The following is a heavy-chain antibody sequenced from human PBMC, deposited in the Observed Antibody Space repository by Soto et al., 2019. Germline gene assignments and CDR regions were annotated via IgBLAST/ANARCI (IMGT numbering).Heavy chain of an antibody. Sequence: QVQLVESGGGVVRPGRSLRLSCAASGFTLSTYAMHWVRQAPGKGLEWVAVISYDGSNKYYADSVKGRLAISRDNSKNTLFLQMNSLRVEDTAVYSCARDCLAAPDTFDLWGQGTMVTVSS. CDR1: GFTLSTYA. J-gene: IGHJ3*01. CDR2: ISYDGSNK. D-gene: IGHD6-25*01. V-gene: IGHV3-30*09. CDR3: ARDCLAAPDTFDL.